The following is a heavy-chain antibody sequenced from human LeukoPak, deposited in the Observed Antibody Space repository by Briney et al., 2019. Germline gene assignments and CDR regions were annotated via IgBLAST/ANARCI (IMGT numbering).Heavy chain of an antibody. D-gene: IGHD2-15*01. CDR1: GFTFSSYS. CDR3: ARTYCSGGSCYSNIDY. Sequence: GGSLRLSCAASGFTFSSYSMNWVRQAPGKGLEWVSSISSSSSYIYYADSVKGRFTISRDKAKNSLYLQRNSLRAEDTAVYYCARTYCSGGSCYSNIDYWGQGTLVTVSS. CDR2: ISSSSSYI. V-gene: IGHV3-21*01. J-gene: IGHJ4*02.